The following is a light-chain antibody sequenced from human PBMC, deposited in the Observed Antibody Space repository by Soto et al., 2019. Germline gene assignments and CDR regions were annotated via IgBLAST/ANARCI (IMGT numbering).Light chain of an antibody. Sequence: QTVVTQSPSASASLGASVKLTCTLSSGHSSYAIAWHQQEPDKGPRYLMKLYSDGTHSKGDGIPDRFSGSSSGAERYLTISSLQSEDEADYYCQTWGTGPWVFGGGTKLTVL. V-gene: IGLV4-69*01. J-gene: IGLJ3*02. CDR3: QTWGTGPWV. CDR1: SGHSSYA. CDR2: LYSDGTH.